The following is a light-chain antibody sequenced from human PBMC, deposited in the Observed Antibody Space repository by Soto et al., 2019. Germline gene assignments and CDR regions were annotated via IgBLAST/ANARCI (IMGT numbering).Light chain of an antibody. V-gene: IGKV3-15*01. J-gene: IGKJ1*01. Sequence: EIVVTQAPATVSVSPGERATLSCRASQRIASNLAWYQQKPGQPPRFISYSPSTSATSIPAGFNGSGSGTDFTLTISSLQSEDFAIYSCQQYNDWPRTFGQRTKVEI. CDR2: SPS. CDR3: QQYNDWPRT. CDR1: QRIASN.